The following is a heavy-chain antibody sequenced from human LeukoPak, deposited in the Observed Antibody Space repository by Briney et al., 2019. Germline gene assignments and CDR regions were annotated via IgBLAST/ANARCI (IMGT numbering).Heavy chain of an antibody. CDR3: AKRRATGVAGYIDY. D-gene: IGHD6-19*01. J-gene: IGHJ4*02. CDR1: GFTFSSYA. Sequence: GGSLRLSCAASGFTFSSYAMSWVRQAPGKGLEWVSVISGSGGSTYYADSVKGRFTISRDNSKNTLYLQMNSLRAEDTAVYYCAKRRATGVAGYIDYWGQGTLVTVSS. V-gene: IGHV3-23*01. CDR2: ISGSGGST.